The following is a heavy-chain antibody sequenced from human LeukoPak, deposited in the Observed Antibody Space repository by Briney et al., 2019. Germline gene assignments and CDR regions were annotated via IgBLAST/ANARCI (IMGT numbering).Heavy chain of an antibody. V-gene: IGHV1-69*04. Sequence: GASVKVSCKASGGTFSSYAISWVRQAPGQGLEWMGRIIPILGIANYAQKFQGRVTITADKSTSTAYMELSSLRSEDTAVYYCARDRPGAGGYYGADYGGREPLATVSS. J-gene: IGHJ4*02. CDR1: GGTFSSYA. D-gene: IGHD3-10*01. CDR3: ARDRPGAGGYYGADY. CDR2: IIPILGIA.